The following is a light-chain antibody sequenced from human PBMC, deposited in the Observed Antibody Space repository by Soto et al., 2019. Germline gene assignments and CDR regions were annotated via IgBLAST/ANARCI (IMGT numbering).Light chain of an antibody. CDR3: QQCGLSPGLFA. J-gene: IGKJ3*01. Sequence: EIVLTQSPGTLSLSPGERATLSCRASQSVSSTYLAWYQQKPGQAPKLLIYDASSRATGIPDRFSGSGSGTDFTLTISRLEPEDFAVYYCQQCGLSPGLFAFGPGTKLDI. CDR1: QSVSSTY. V-gene: IGKV3-20*01. CDR2: DAS.